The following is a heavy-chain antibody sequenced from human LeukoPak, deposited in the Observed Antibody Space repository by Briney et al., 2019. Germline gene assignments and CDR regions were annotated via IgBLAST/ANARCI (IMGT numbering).Heavy chain of an antibody. D-gene: IGHD4-17*01. CDR2: INPNSGGT. V-gene: IGHV1-2*02. CDR1: GYTFTGYY. J-gene: IGHJ4*02. Sequence: ASVKVSCKASGYTFTGYYMHWVRQAPGQGLEWMGWINPNSGGTNYAQKFQGRVTMTRDTFISTAYMELSRLRSDDTAVYYCARTRGYGDFYFDYWGQGTLVTVSS. CDR3: ARTRGYGDFYFDY.